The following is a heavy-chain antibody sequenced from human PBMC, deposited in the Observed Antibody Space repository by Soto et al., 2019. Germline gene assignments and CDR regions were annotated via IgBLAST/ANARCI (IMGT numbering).Heavy chain of an antibody. D-gene: IGHD5-12*01. CDR2: ISAYNGNT. V-gene: IGHV1-18*04. J-gene: IGHJ4*02. Sequence: ASVKASCNASRYTFTSYGLSWGRQPPVQGLEWMGWISAYNGNTNYAQKLQGRVTMTTDTPTITAYMELRSLRSDDTAVSYCARDIKWLRFYWGTVEYDYWGQGTLVTVYS. CDR3: ARDIKWLRFYWGTVEYDY. CDR1: RYTFTSYG.